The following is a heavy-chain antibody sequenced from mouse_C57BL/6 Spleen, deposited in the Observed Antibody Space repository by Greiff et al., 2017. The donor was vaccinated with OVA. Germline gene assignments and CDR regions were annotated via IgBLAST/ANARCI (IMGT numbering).Heavy chain of an antibody. Sequence: QVQLQQPGAELVKPGASVKLSCKASGYTFTSYWMQWVQQRPGQCLEWIGEIDPSDSYPTYNQKFKGKATLTVDTSSSTAYMQLSSLTSEDSAVYYCARWAGFDYWGQGTTLTVSS. V-gene: IGHV1-50*01. J-gene: IGHJ2*01. CDR3: ARWAGFDY. D-gene: IGHD3-3*01. CDR2: IDPSDSYP. CDR1: GYTFTSYW.